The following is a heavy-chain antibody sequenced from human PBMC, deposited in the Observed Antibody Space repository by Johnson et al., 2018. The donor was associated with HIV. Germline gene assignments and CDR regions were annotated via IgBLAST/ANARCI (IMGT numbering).Heavy chain of an antibody. J-gene: IGHJ3*02. CDR2: ISYDGSNK. Sequence: QVQLVESGGGVVQPGRSLRLSCAASGFTFCSYAMHWVRQAPGKGLEWVAVISYDGSNKYYADSVKGRFTISRDNSKNTLYLQMNSLRAEDTAVYYCACADIGGNPDAFDIWGQGTMVTVSS. D-gene: IGHD4-23*01. CDR3: ACADIGGNPDAFDI. CDR1: GFTFCSYA. V-gene: IGHV3-30-3*01.